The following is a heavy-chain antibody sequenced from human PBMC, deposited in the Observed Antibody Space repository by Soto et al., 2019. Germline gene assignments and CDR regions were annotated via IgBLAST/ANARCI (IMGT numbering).Heavy chain of an antibody. D-gene: IGHD6-13*01. CDR3: ARQAGSWFKYYFDY. Sequence: ASVKVSCKASGYTFTSYGISWVRQAPGQGLEWMGWISAYDGNTNYAQKLQGRVTVTTDTSTSTAYMELRSLRSDDTAVYYCARQAGSWFKYYFDYWGQGTLVTVS. V-gene: IGHV1-18*01. J-gene: IGHJ4*02. CDR1: GYTFTSYG. CDR2: ISAYDGNT.